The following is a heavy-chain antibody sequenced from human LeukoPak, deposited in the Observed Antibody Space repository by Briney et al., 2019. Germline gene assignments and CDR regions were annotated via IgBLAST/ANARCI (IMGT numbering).Heavy chain of an antibody. CDR2: IKHDGSER. CDR1: GFTSSSYW. V-gene: IGHV3-7*03. CDR3: AAGSGWSIEY. J-gene: IGHJ4*02. Sequence: GLSLRLSCAASGFTSSSYWMSWVRQAPGKGLEWVANIKHDGSERNYMESVKGRFTISRDKAKNSLHLQMNNLRAEDTAVYYCAAGSGWSIEYWGQGTLVTVSS. D-gene: IGHD6-19*01.